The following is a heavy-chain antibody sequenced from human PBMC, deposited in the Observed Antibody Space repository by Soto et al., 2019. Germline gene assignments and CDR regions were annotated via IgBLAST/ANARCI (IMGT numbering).Heavy chain of an antibody. CDR2: INPNSGGT. Sequence: ASVKVSCKASGYTFTGYYMHWVRQAPGQGLEWMGWINPNSGGTNYAQKFQGWVTMTRDTSISTAYMELSRLRSDDTAVYYCARGSESNDILTGANSGMDVWGQGTTVTVSS. J-gene: IGHJ6*02. CDR3: ARGSESNDILTGANSGMDV. D-gene: IGHD3-9*01. V-gene: IGHV1-2*04. CDR1: GYTFTGYY.